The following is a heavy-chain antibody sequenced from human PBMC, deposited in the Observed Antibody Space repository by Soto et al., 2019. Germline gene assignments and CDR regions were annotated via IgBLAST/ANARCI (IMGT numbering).Heavy chain of an antibody. Sequence: SGPTLVNPTQTLTLTCTFSGFSLSTSGMCVSWVRQPPGKALEWLALIDWDDNKYYSTSLKTRLTISKDTSKNQVVLTMTSMDPVDTATYYCARMKLYYDILTGPGYYFDYWGQGTLVTVSS. J-gene: IGHJ4*02. V-gene: IGHV2-70*20. CDR1: GFSLSTSGMC. CDR3: ARMKLYYDILTGPGYYFDY. D-gene: IGHD3-9*01. CDR2: IDWDDNK.